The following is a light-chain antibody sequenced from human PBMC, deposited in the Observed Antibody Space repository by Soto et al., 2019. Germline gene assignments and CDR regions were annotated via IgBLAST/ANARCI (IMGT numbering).Light chain of an antibody. CDR3: SSYTTSNTRQIV. CDR2: DVT. CDR1: SSDVGGYNY. V-gene: IGLV2-14*03. Sequence: SALPQAASGSGSPGQSITISCTGTSSDVGGYNYVSWYQHHPGKAPKLIIYDVTNRPSGVSNPFSGSKSGNTASLTISGLQPEDEADYYCSSYTTSNTRQIVFGTGTKVTVL. J-gene: IGLJ1*01.